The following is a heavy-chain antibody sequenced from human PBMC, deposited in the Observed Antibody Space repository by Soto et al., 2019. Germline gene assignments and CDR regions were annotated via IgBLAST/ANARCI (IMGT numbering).Heavy chain of an antibody. J-gene: IGHJ4*02. Sequence: ASGKVSCKASGYTFTSYGISWVRQAPGQGLEWMGWISAYNGNTNYAQKLQGRVTMTTDTSTSTAYMELRSLRSDDTAVYYCARVLDTAMVLNYWGQGTLVTVSS. CDR3: ARVLDTAMVLNY. CDR2: ISAYNGNT. D-gene: IGHD5-18*01. V-gene: IGHV1-18*01. CDR1: GYTFTSYG.